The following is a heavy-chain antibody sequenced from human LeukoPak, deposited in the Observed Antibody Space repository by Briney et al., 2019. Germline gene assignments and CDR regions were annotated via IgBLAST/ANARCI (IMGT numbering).Heavy chain of an antibody. CDR3: ARDSGSYWASPFDY. D-gene: IGHD1-26*01. Sequence: GGSLRLSCVASGFDFKTYSMNWVRQAPGKVLEWVSSISSSSSYIYYADSVKGRFTISRDNAKNSLYLQMNSLRAEDTAVYYCARDSGSYWASPFDYWGQGTLVTVSS. CDR1: GFDFKTYS. V-gene: IGHV3-21*01. CDR2: ISSSSSYI. J-gene: IGHJ4*02.